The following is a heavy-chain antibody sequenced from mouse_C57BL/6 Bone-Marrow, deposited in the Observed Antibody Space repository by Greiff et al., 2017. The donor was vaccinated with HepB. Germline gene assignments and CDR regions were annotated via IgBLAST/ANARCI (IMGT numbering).Heavy chain of an antibody. V-gene: IGHV1-19*01. J-gene: IGHJ4*01. Sequence: EVQLQQSGPVLVKPGASVKMSCKASGYTFTDYYMNWVKQSHGKSLEWSGVINPYNGGSSYNQKFKGKATVTFDKSSSTAYMGLNSLTSEDSAVYYCARSGDGYLYYYAMDYWGQGTSVTVSS. CDR2: INPYNGGS. D-gene: IGHD2-3*01. CDR3: ARSGDGYLYYYAMDY. CDR1: GYTFTDYY.